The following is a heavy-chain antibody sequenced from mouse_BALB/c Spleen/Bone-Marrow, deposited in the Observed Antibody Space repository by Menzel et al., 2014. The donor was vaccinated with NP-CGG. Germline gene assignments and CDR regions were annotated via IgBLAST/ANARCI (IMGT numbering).Heavy chain of an antibody. D-gene: IGHD2-1*01. CDR1: GYTFTDYW. CDR2: IDTSDSYT. Sequence: VQRVESGAELVMPGASVKMSCKASGYTFTDYWMHWVKQRPEQGLEWIGAIDTSDSYTSYNQKFKGKATLTVDESSSTAYMQLSSLTSEDSAVYYCAFYYGNYGDYWGQGTTLTVSS. CDR3: AFYYGNYGDY. V-gene: IGHV1-69*01. J-gene: IGHJ2*01.